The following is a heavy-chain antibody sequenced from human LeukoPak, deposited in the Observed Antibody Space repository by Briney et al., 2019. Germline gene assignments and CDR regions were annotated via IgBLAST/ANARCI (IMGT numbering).Heavy chain of an antibody. Sequence: ASVKVSCKISGDTLSQLTIHWVRQAPGEGLEKMGRFDPEYGEKVFAQTFQGRVTMTGDTSTNTAYMELSSLRSEDTAVYYCATRIMIPAGFDYWGQGTLVTVSS. CDR2: FDPEYGEK. V-gene: IGHV1-24*01. J-gene: IGHJ4*02. D-gene: IGHD3-16*01. CDR1: GDTLSQLT. CDR3: ATRIMIPAGFDY.